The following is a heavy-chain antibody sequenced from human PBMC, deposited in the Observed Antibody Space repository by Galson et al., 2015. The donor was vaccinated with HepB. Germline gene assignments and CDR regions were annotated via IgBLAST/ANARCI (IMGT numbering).Heavy chain of an antibody. CDR3: ARELIPYYYGSGSYEFDY. CDR2: INAGNGNT. CDR1: GYTFTSYA. J-gene: IGHJ4*02. Sequence: SVKVSCKASGYTFTSYAMHWVRQAPGQRLEWMGWINAGNGNTKYSQKFQGRVTITRDTSASTAYMELSSLRSEDTAVYYCARELIPYYYGSGSYEFDYWGQGTLVTVSS. D-gene: IGHD3-10*01. V-gene: IGHV1-3*01.